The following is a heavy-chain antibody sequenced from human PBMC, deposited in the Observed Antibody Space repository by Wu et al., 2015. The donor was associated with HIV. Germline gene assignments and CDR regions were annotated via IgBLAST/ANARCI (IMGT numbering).Heavy chain of an antibody. CDR1: GGTFSSYA. J-gene: IGHJ6*02. V-gene: IGHV1-69*12. CDR2: IIPIFGTA. CDR3: ARERGRNGGIYYYGMDV. Sequence: QVQLVQSGAEVKKPGSSVKVSCKASGGTFSSYAISWVRQAPGQGLEWMGGIIPIFGTANYAQKFQGRVTITADESTSTAYMELSSLRSEDTAVYYCARERGRNGGIYYYGMDVWGQGTTVTVSS. D-gene: IGHD3-16*01.